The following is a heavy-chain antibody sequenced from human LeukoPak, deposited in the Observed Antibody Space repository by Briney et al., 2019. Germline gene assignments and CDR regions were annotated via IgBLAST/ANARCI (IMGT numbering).Heavy chain of an antibody. J-gene: IGHJ4*02. Sequence: GESLKISCKGSGYSFTTYWIAWVRQMPGKGLEWMGIIFPSDSDTRYSPSFQGQVTISADKSISTAYLQWSSLKASDTAVYYCARHAMGGDTAIIGWGQGTLVTVSS. D-gene: IGHD5-18*01. V-gene: IGHV5-51*01. CDR3: ARHAMGGDTAIIG. CDR1: GYSFTTYW. CDR2: IFPSDSDT.